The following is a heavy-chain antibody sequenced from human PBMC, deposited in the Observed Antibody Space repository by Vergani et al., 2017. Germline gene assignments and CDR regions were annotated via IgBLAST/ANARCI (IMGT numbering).Heavy chain of an antibody. J-gene: IGHJ3*02. D-gene: IGHD3-9*01. Sequence: VQLVESGGVVVQPGRSLRLSCAASGFTFSNYGMHWVRQAPGKGLEWVAVISHDGNNKYYADSVKGRFTISRDSSKNTLYLQMNSLRAEDTAVYYCARANSVDILTGYYIDAFDIWGQGTMVTVSS. V-gene: IGHV3-30*03. CDR1: GFTFSNYG. CDR2: ISHDGNNK. CDR3: ARANSVDILTGYYIDAFDI.